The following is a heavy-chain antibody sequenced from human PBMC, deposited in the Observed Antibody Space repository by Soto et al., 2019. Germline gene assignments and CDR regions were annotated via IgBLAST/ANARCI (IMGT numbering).Heavy chain of an antibody. CDR2: INPSGGST. V-gene: IGHV1-46*01. Sequence: QVQLVQSGAEVKKPGASVKVSCKASGYTFTSYYMHWVRQAPGQGLEWMGIINPSGGSTSYAQKFQGRVTMTRDTSTSTVYMELSSLRSEDTAVYYCARSRVGATTGLSYYYGMDVWGQGTTVTVSS. D-gene: IGHD1-26*01. CDR1: GYTFTSYY. J-gene: IGHJ6*02. CDR3: ARSRVGATTGLSYYYGMDV.